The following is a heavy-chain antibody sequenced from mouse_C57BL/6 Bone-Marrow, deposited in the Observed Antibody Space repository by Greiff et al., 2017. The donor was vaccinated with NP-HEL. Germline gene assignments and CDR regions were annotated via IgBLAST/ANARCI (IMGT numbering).Heavy chain of an antibody. Sequence: QVQLKESGPELVKPGASVKISCKASGYAFSSSWMNWVKQRPGKGLEWIGRIYPGDGDTNYNGKFKGKATLTADKSSSTAYMQLSSLTSEDSAVYFCARMITHYYAMDYWGQGTSVTVSS. CDR2: IYPGDGDT. J-gene: IGHJ4*01. V-gene: IGHV1-82*01. CDR1: GYAFSSSW. CDR3: ARMITHYYAMDY. D-gene: IGHD2-4*01.